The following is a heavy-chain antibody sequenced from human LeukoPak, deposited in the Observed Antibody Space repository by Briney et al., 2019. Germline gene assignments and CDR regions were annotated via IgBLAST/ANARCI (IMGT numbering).Heavy chain of an antibody. J-gene: IGHJ4*02. CDR3: ARASTTVPNLLDY. CDR1: GFTFSTYW. V-gene: IGHV3-74*01. D-gene: IGHD4-17*01. CDR2: IRTDGSTT. Sequence: GGSLRLSCAASGFTFSTYWMHWVRQAPGKGLVWVSRIRTDGSTTIYADSVKGRFTISRDNSKNTVYLQMNSLRAEDTAVYYCARASTTVPNLLDYWGQGTLVTVSS.